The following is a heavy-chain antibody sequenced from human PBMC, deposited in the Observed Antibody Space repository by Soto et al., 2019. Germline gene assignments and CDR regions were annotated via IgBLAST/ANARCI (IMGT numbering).Heavy chain of an antibody. CDR1: GYTLTELS. D-gene: IGHD2-21*02. J-gene: IGHJ1*01. Sequence: ASVKVSCKVSGYTLTELSMHWVRQAPGKGLEWMGGFNPKGGGTNYAQKFQGWVTMTRDTSISTAYMELSRLRSDDTAVYYCARGELAYCGGDCYSEYFQHWGQGTLVTVSS. CDR3: ARGELAYCGGDCYSEYFQH. V-gene: IGHV1-2*04. CDR2: FNPKGGGT.